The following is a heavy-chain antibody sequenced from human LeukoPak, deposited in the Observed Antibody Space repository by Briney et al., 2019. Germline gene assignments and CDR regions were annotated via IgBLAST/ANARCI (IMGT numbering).Heavy chain of an antibody. CDR1: GGSISSSSYY. D-gene: IGHD3-22*01. V-gene: IGHV4-39*07. CDR3: ARFRSLRVYYYDSSGYFDY. CDR2: INHSGST. J-gene: IGHJ4*02. Sequence: PSETLSLTCTVSGGSISSSSYYWGWIRQPPGRGLEWIGEINHSGSTNYNPSLKSRVTISVDTSKNQFSLKLSSVTAADTAVYYCARFRSLRVYYYDSSGYFDYWGQGTLVTVSS.